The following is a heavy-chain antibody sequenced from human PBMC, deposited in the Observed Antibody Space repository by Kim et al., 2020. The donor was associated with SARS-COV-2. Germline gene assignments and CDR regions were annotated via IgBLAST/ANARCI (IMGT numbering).Heavy chain of an antibody. CDR2: IYSDGSGT. J-gene: IGHJ4*02. CDR3: ARRAADSSGTYFFDY. V-gene: IGHV3-74*01. CDR1: GFTFSSYW. Sequence: GGSLRLSCAASGFTFSSYWMHWVRQAPGKGLVWVSRIYSDGSGTSYADSVKGRLTISRDNAKNTLYLQKNSLRAEDTALYYCARRAADSSGTYFFDYWGQGTLVPVSS. D-gene: IGHD3-22*01.